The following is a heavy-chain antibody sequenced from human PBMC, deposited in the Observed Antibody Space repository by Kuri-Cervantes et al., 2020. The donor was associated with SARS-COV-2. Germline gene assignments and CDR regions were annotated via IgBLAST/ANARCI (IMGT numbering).Heavy chain of an antibody. CDR2: INSDGSST. V-gene: IGHV3-74*01. CDR3: ARDWGAIFGVATQFDY. J-gene: IGHJ4*02. CDR1: GFTFDDYG. D-gene: IGHD3-3*01. Sequence: GGSLRLSCAASGFTFDDYGMSWVRQAPGKGLVWVSRINSDGSSTSYADSAKGRFTVSRDNSKNTLYLQMNSLRVEDTALYYCARDWGAIFGVATQFDYWGQGTLVTVSS.